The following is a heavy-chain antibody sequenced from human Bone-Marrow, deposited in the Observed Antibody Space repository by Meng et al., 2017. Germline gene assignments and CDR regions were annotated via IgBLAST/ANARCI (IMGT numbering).Heavy chain of an antibody. Sequence: QVKLQEAGPGMVKPSQTLSLTCTVSGGSISSGGYYWSWIRQHPGKGLEWIGYIYYSGSTYYNPSLKSLVTISVDTSKNQFSLKLSSVTAADTAVYYCAREASPEYYFDYWGQGTLVTVSS. CDR2: IYYSGST. CDR3: AREASPEYYFDY. J-gene: IGHJ4*02. V-gene: IGHV4-31*01. CDR1: GGSISSGGYY. D-gene: IGHD1-14*01.